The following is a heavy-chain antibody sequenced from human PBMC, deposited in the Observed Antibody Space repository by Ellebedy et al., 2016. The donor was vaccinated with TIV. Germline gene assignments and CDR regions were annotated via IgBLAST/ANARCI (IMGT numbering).Heavy chain of an antibody. CDR1: GFTFSNFA. J-gene: IGHJ4*02. CDR3: AKDRYGDYVVYFDY. CDR2: ISGSGGST. Sequence: PGGSLRLSCAASGFTFSNFAMSWVRQAPGKGLEWVSAISGSGGSTYYADSVKGRFTISRDNSKNTLSLQMNSLRAEDTAVYFCAKDRYGDYVVYFDYWGQGTLVTVSS. D-gene: IGHD4-17*01. V-gene: IGHV3-23*01.